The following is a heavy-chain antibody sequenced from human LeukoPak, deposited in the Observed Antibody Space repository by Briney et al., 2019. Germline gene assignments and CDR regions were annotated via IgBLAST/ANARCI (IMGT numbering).Heavy chain of an antibody. J-gene: IGHJ4*02. Sequence: SEALSLTCTVSGDSFSSGYWSWIRQSPGKGLEWIGYTSHSDSTRYNPSLKSRVTMSIDTSMNQFSLKVTSVTAADTAVYYCARGSSRFDCWGQGTLVTVSS. CDR3: ARGSSRFDC. CDR1: GDSFSSGY. D-gene: IGHD6-13*01. V-gene: IGHV4-59*01. CDR2: TSHSDST.